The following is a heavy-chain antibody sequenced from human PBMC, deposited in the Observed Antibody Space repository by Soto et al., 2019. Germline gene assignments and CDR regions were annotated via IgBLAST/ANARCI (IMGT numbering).Heavy chain of an antibody. V-gene: IGHV4-34*01. CDR1: GGSCSGSV. D-gene: IGHD6-13*01. CDR3: ARTDPVAAAALNWFDP. Sequence: SETLSLTWGVYGGSCSGSVWKRIRQPPGKGLEWIGDINHSGTTNYNPSLKSRVTISVDTSKDQFSLKLTSMTAADTAVYYCARTDPVAAAALNWFDPWGQGTLVTVSS. J-gene: IGHJ5*02. CDR2: INHSGTT.